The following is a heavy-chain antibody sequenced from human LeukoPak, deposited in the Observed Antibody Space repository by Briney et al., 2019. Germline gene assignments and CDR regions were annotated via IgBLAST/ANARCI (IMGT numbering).Heavy chain of an antibody. D-gene: IGHD2-2*01. V-gene: IGHV1-24*01. CDR1: GYTLTELS. J-gene: IGHJ4*02. CDR3: ATGALGYCSSTSCYPGDY. CDR2: FDPEDGET. Sequence: ASVKVSCKVSGYTLTELSMHWVRQAPGKGLEWMGGFDPEDGETIYAQKFQGRVTMTEDTSTDTAYMELSSLRSEDTAVYYCATGALGYCSSTSCYPGDYWGQGTLVTVSS.